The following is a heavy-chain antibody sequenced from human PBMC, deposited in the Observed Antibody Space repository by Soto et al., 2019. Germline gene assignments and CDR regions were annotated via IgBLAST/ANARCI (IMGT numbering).Heavy chain of an antibody. CDR3: ARSPITMVRGVITPEYYFDY. CDR2: ISAYNGNT. V-gene: IGHV1-18*01. D-gene: IGHD3-10*01. J-gene: IGHJ4*02. Sequence: QVQLVQSGAEVKKPGASVKVSCKASGYTFTSYGISWVRQAPGQGLEWMGWISAYNGNTNDAQKLQGRVTMTTDTSTSTAYMELRSLRSDDTAVYYCARSPITMVRGVITPEYYFDYWGQGTLVTVSS. CDR1: GYTFTSYG.